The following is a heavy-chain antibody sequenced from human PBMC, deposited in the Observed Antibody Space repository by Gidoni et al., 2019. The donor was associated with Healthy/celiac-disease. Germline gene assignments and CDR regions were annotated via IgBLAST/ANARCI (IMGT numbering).Heavy chain of an antibody. CDR1: GFTLSSDG. CDR2: ILYDGSNK. J-gene: IGHJ4*02. Sequence: QVQLVESGGGVVQPGRSLRLSCAASGFTLSSDGMHWVRQAPGKGLEWVAVILYDGSNKYYADSVKGRFTISRDNSKNTLYLQMNSLRAEDTAVYYCARSALYYYDSSAQGHFDYWGQGTLVTVSS. D-gene: IGHD3-22*01. CDR3: ARSALYYYDSSAQGHFDY. V-gene: IGHV3-33*01.